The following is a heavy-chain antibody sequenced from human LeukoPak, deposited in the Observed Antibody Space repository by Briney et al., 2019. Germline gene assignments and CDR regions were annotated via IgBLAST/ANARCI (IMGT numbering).Heavy chain of an antibody. CDR1: GFTVSSNY. CDR2: IYSGGST. V-gene: IGHV3-66*01. D-gene: IGHD1-1*01. J-gene: IGHJ6*02. Sequence: GGSLRLSCAASGFTVSSNYMSWVRQAPGKGLEWVSVIYSGGSTYYADSVKGRFTISRDNSKNTLYLQMNSLRAEVTAVYYCARDLRNWSHPDYYYGMDVWGQGTTVTVSS. CDR3: ARDLRNWSHPDYYYGMDV.